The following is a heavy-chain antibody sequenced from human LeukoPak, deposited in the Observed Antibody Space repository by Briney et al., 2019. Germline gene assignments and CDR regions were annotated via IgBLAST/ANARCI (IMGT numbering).Heavy chain of an antibody. CDR2: IYYSGST. J-gene: IGHJ4*02. Sequence: PSETLSLTCTVSGESISGFYWNWIRQPPGKGLEWIGYIYYSGSTNYNPSLKSRVAISVDTSKNQFSLKLSSVTAADTAIYYCAREAVAGISGGYFDYWGQGTLVTVSS. D-gene: IGHD6-19*01. CDR3: AREAVAGISGGYFDY. V-gene: IGHV4-59*12. CDR1: GESISGFY.